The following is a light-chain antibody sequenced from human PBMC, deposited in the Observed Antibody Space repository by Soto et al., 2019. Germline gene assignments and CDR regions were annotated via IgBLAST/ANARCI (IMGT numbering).Light chain of an antibody. J-gene: IGLJ2*01. CDR3: CSYAGSHVV. Sequence: QSALTQPASVSGSPGQSITISCTGTSSDVGSYNLVSWYQQHPGKAPKLMIYEGSKRLSGVSNRFSGSKSGNTASLTISGLQAEDEADYYCCSYAGSHVVFGGGTKLTVL. CDR1: SSDVGSYNL. CDR2: EGS. V-gene: IGLV2-23*01.